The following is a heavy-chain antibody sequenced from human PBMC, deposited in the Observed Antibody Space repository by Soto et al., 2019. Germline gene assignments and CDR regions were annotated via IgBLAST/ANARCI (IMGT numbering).Heavy chain of an antibody. Sequence: ASVKVSCKASGYTFTSYGISWVRQAPGQGLEWMGWISAYNGNTNYAQKLQGRVTMTTDTSTSTAYMELRSLRSDDTAVYYCARGAYYGSGSYNWFDPWGQGTLVTVSS. CDR2: ISAYNGNT. V-gene: IGHV1-18*01. J-gene: IGHJ5*02. CDR1: GYTFTSYG. CDR3: ARGAYYGSGSYNWFDP. D-gene: IGHD3-10*01.